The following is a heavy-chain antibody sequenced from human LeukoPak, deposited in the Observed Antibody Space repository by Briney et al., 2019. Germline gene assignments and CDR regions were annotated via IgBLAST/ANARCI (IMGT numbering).Heavy chain of an antibody. D-gene: IGHD2-2*02. J-gene: IGHJ3*02. CDR1: GGTFSSYA. V-gene: IGHV1-69*05. CDR3: ARGLERGVVVVPAAIKGPQWAFDT. Sequence: SVKVSCKASGGTFSSYAISWVRQAPGQGLEWMGGIIPIFGTANYAQKFQGRVTITTDESTSTAYMELSSLRSEDTAVYYCARGLERGVVVVPAAIKGPQWAFDTWGQGTMVTVSS. CDR2: IIPIFGTA.